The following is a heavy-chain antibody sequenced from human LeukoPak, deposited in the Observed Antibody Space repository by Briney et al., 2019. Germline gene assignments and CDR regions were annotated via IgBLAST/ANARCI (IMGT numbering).Heavy chain of an antibody. V-gene: IGHV4-61*02. J-gene: IGHJ5*02. CDR1: GGSISSGSYY. D-gene: IGHD5-24*01. CDR2: IYTSGST. Sequence: SETLSLTCTVSGGSISSGSYYWSWIRQPAGKGLEWIGRIYTSGSTNYNPSLKSRVTISVDTSKNQSSLKLSSVTAADTAVYYCAKEMATIMGNWFDPWGQGTLVTVSS. CDR3: AKEMATIMGNWFDP.